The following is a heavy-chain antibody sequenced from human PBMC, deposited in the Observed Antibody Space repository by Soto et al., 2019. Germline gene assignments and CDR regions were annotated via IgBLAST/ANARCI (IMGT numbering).Heavy chain of an antibody. CDR2: ISAYNGNT. CDR3: AREAYYDYGDYYFDY. CDR1: GYTFTSYG. Sequence: ALVKVSCQASGYTFTSYGVSWVRQAPGQGLEWMGWISAYNGNTNYAQKLQGRVTMTTDTSTSTAYMELRSLRSDDTAVYYCAREAYYDYGDYYFDYWGQGTLVTVSS. D-gene: IGHD4-17*01. V-gene: IGHV1-18*01. J-gene: IGHJ4*02.